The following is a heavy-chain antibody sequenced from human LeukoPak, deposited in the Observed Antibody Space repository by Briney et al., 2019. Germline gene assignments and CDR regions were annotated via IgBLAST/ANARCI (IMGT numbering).Heavy chain of an antibody. CDR2: ISRTGNI. CDR3: ARGLRGWYLGLDY. CDR1: GFSFSDCS. J-gene: IGHJ4*02. Sequence: PAGSLRLSCAASGFSFSDCSMSWVRQAPGKGLEWVSTISRTGNIYYPDPVKGRFTISRDNAKKSLFLQMNSLRAEDTAVYYCARGLRGWYLGLDYWGQGTLVTVSS. V-gene: IGHV3-69-1*01. D-gene: IGHD6-19*01.